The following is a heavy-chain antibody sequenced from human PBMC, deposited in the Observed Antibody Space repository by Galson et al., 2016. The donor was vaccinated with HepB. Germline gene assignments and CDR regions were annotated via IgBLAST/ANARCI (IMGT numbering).Heavy chain of an antibody. D-gene: IGHD3-22*01. CDR3: ARDDYDSSGHPRAFDI. CDR2: IDHSGST. V-gene: IGHV4-34*09. CDR1: GGSFSGYH. J-gene: IGHJ3*02. Sequence: TLSLTCAVYGGSFSGYHWTWIRQTPGKGLEWIGEIDHSGSTDYNPSLKSRLTISLDTSKNQFSLKLSSVTAADTAVYYCARDDYDSSGHPRAFDIWGQGTMVTVSS.